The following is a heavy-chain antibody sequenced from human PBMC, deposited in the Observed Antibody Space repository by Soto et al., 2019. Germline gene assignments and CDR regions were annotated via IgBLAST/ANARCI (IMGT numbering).Heavy chain of an antibody. CDR3: ARVESYCSGGSCYSGLPDY. V-gene: IGHV1-18*01. J-gene: IGHJ4*02. D-gene: IGHD2-15*01. CDR2: ISAYNGNT. CDR1: GYTFTSYG. Sequence: QVQLVQSGAEVKKPGASVKVSCKASGYTFTSYGISWVRQAPGQGLEWMGWISAYNGNTNYAQKLQGRVTMTTDTSTSPAYMELRSLRSDDTAVYYCARVESYCSGGSCYSGLPDYWGQGTLVTVSS.